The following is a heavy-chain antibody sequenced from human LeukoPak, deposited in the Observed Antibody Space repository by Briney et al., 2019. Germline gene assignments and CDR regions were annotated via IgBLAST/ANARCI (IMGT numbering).Heavy chain of an antibody. CDR3: VRDGPNWGLL. CDR1: GGSISNYY. V-gene: IGHV4-4*07. D-gene: IGHD7-27*01. Sequence: KPSGTLFLPCTVSGGSISNYYWSWIREPAGKGLEWIGRIYTRGSPDYNPSLKSRVTMSLDTSKNQFSLKLSSVTAADTGVYYCVRDGPNWGLLWGQGIQVTVSS. J-gene: IGHJ4*02. CDR2: IYTRGSP.